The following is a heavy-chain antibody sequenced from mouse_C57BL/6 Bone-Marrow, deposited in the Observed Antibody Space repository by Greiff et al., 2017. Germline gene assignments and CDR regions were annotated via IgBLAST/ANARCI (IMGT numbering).Heavy chain of an antibody. CDR3: ARHYYGSYAMDY. D-gene: IGHD1-1*01. J-gene: IGHJ4*01. CDR2: ISSGGSYT. Sequence: EVKLQESGGDLVKPGGSLKLSCAASGFTFSSYGMSWVRQTPDKRLEWLATISSGGSYTYYPDSVKGRFTISRDNAKNTLYLQMSSLKSEDTAMYYCARHYYGSYAMDYWGQGTSVTVSS. CDR1: GFTFSSYG. V-gene: IGHV5-6*01.